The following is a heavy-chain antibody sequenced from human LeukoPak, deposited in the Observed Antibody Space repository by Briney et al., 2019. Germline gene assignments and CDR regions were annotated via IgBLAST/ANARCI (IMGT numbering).Heavy chain of an antibody. CDR3: ARDSYGMDV. CDR2: VWYDGSNK. V-gene: IGHV3-33*01. CDR1: GFTFSTYG. Sequence: PGGSLRLSCAASGFTFSTYGMHWVRQAPGKGLEWVAAVWYDGSNKYYADSVKGRFTISRDNSKNTLYLQMNSLRAEDTAVYYCARDSYGMDVWGQGTTVTVSS. J-gene: IGHJ6*02.